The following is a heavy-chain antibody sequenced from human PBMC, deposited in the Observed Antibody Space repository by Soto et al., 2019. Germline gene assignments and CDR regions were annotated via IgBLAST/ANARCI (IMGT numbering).Heavy chain of an antibody. CDR1: GYPFTSYS. Sequence: QVQLMQSGAEVKKPGASVKVSCKASGYPFTSYSISWVRQAPGQGLEWMGWISTYNGNTNYAQKFQGRLTMTTDTSTSTAYMEVGSLSSDDTAVYYCARGVDYFYQYMDVWGKGTTVTVSS. J-gene: IGHJ6*03. V-gene: IGHV1-18*01. CDR2: ISTYNGNT. CDR3: ARGVDYFYQYMDV.